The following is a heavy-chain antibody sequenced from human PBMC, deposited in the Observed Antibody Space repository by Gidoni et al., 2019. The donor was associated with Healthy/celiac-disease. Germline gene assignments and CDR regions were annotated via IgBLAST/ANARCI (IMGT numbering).Heavy chain of an antibody. CDR1: GFTFSSYA. D-gene: IGHD5-12*01. CDR3: AKGRGYSGYDPLDY. V-gene: IGHV3-23*01. J-gene: IGHJ4*02. Sequence: EVQLLESGGGLVQPGGSLRLSCASSGFTFSSYAMSWVRQAPGKGLEWVAAISGSGGSTYSADSVKGRFTISRDNSKNTLYLQMNSLRAEDTAVYYCAKGRGYSGYDPLDYWGQGTLVTVSS. CDR2: ISGSGGST.